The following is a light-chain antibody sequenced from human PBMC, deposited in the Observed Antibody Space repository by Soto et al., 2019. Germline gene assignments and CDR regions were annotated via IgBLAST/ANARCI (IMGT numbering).Light chain of an antibody. CDR3: MQTAQFPRT. V-gene: IGKV2-24*01. CDR2: KIS. CDR1: QSLVDSDGNTH. J-gene: IGKJ1*01. Sequence: DIVMTQTPLSSPVTLGQPASISCRSSQSLVDSDGNTHLSWLQQRPGQPPRLLIYKISNRFYGVPDRFRGRGAGTDLTLKISRVEAEDVGLYYCMQTAQFPRTFGQGTKVEI.